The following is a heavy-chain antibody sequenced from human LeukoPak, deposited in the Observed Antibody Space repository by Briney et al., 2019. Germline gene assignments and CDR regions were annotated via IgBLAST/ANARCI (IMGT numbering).Heavy chain of an antibody. CDR2: MNPNSGNT. Sequence: ASVKVSCKASGYTFTSYDLNWVRQATGQGLEWMGWMNPNSGNTGYAQEFQGRVTMTRNASISTAYMELSSLRSEDTAVYYCARLGTATGFDYWGQGTLVTVSS. D-gene: IGHD5-12*01. CDR1: GYTFTSYD. V-gene: IGHV1-8*01. J-gene: IGHJ4*02. CDR3: ARLGTATGFDY.